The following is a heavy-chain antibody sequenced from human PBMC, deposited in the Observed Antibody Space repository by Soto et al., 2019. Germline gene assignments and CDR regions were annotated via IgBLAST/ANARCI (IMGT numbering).Heavy chain of an antibody. CDR3: ARRGSNYGRNWFDP. J-gene: IGHJ5*02. V-gene: IGHV4-39*01. Sequence: PSYTLSLACTVSGDTITSSSDYVSWIRQPPGKGLEWIGSIYYSGSTYYNPSLKSRVTISVDTSKNQFSLKLSSVTAADTAVYYCARRGSNYGRNWFDPWGQGTLVTVSS. CDR2: IYYSGST. CDR1: GDTITSSSDY. D-gene: IGHD4-4*01.